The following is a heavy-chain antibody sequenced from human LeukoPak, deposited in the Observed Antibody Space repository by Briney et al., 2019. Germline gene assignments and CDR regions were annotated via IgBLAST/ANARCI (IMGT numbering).Heavy chain of an antibody. Sequence: GGSLRLSCAASGFTFSDMNWVRQAPGKGLEWVSYISTSSSPIYYADSVKGRLTISRDNAKNSLYLQMNSLRAEDTAVYYCARLLVYNSGGEAFDCWGQGTLVTVSS. J-gene: IGHJ4*02. CDR1: GFTFSD. CDR3: ARLLVYNSGGEAFDC. V-gene: IGHV3-48*04. CDR2: ISTSSSPI. D-gene: IGHD3-10*01.